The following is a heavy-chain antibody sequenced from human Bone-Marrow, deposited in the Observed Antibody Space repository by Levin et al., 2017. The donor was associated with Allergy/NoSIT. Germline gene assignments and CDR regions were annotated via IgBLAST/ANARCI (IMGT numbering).Heavy chain of an antibody. J-gene: IGHJ6*02. D-gene: IGHD3/OR15-3a*01. CDR3: GGVDWLLNDYYGMDV. CDR1: GYPISSGYH. Sequence: SETLSLTCIVSGYPISSGYHWAWIRQPPGKGLEWIGNIQSSGSTKYNPSLRSRVSISGDTSKNHFSLKLRSLTAADTGVYRCGGVDWLLNDYYGMDVWGQGTTVIVSS. V-gene: IGHV4-38-2*02. CDR2: IQSSGST.